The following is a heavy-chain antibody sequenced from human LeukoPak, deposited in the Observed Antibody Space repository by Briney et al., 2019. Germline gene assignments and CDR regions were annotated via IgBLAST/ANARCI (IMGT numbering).Heavy chain of an antibody. CDR3: ARAHYYGSGSYFSHFDY. V-gene: IGHV4-34*01. J-gene: IGHJ4*02. CDR2: INHSGST. CDR1: GGSFSGYY. Sequence: SETLSLTCAVYGGSFSGYYWSWIRQPPGKGLEWIGEINHSGSTNYNPSLKSRVTISVDTSKNQFSLKLSSVTAADTAVYYCARAHYYGSGSYFSHFDYWGQGTLVTASS. D-gene: IGHD3-10*01.